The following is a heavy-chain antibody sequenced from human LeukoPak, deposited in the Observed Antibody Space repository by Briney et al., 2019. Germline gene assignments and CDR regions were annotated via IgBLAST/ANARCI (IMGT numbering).Heavy chain of an antibody. CDR1: GFAFSSFA. D-gene: IGHD6-19*01. CDR3: TKELHVAVAVADYYYFYMDV. CDR2: INGGGNTT. Sequence: GGSLRLSCAAFGFAFSSFAMGWVRQSPGKGLEWLSTINGGGNTTFYSDSVKGRFTISRDNSKNTLYLHMDSLRPDDTAIYYCTKELHVAVAVADYYYFYMDVWGGGTAVTVSS. J-gene: IGHJ6*03. V-gene: IGHV3-23*01.